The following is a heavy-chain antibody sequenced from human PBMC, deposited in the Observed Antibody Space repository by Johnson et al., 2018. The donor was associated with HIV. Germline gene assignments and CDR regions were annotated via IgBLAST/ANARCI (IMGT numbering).Heavy chain of an antibody. V-gene: IGHV3-23*03. Sequence: VQLVESGGGLVQPGGSLRLSCAASGFTFSSYAMSWVRQAPGKGLEWVSVIYSGGSTYYADSVKGRFTISRDNSKNTLYLQMNSLRAEDTAVYYCANWAYYGGSGYAFDIWGQGTMVTVSS. CDR1: GFTFSSYA. CDR3: ANWAYYGGSGYAFDI. D-gene: IGHD3-3*01. J-gene: IGHJ3*02. CDR2: VIYSGGST.